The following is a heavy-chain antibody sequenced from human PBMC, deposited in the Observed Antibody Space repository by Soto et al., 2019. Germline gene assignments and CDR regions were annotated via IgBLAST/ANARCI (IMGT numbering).Heavy chain of an antibody. CDR3: TKDRHPDGIWSFDC. Sequence: QLLESGGNLVQPGGSLRLSCAAAGFTFSTYTMSWVRQAPGKGPEWVAGFSGGGSTSTFYAVSVKGRFTISRDNSNNSLFLQRNSLRPEDTAVYYCTKDRHPDGIWSFDCWGQGTLVTVSS. V-gene: IGHV3-23*01. CDR1: GFTFSTYT. J-gene: IGHJ4*02. CDR2: FSGGGSTST. D-gene: IGHD3-3*01.